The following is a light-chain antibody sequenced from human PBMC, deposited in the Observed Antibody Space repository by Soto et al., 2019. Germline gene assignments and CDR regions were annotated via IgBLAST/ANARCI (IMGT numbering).Light chain of an antibody. V-gene: IGLV2-8*01. Sequence: QSVLTQPPSASGSPGQSVTISCTGISSDVDNYGYVSWFQQHRGKAPKLIIYQVTKRPSGVPDRFSASKSANTASLTVSGRHDEDEDDYYCSSYEVSYSRVFGGGTKLTVL. CDR3: SSYEVSYSRV. J-gene: IGLJ3*02. CDR1: SSDVDNYGY. CDR2: QVT.